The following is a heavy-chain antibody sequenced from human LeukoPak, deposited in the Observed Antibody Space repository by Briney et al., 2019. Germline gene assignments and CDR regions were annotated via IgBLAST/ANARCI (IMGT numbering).Heavy chain of an antibody. Sequence: ASVKVSCKASGYTFTGYYMHWVRQAPGQGLEWMGWINPNSGGTNNAQKFQGRVTMTMDTSISTAYMELSRLRSDDTAVYYCARVRDIVATAHFDYWGQGTLVTVSS. CDR1: GYTFTGYY. CDR2: INPNSGGT. V-gene: IGHV1-2*02. J-gene: IGHJ4*02. D-gene: IGHD5-12*01. CDR3: ARVRDIVATAHFDY.